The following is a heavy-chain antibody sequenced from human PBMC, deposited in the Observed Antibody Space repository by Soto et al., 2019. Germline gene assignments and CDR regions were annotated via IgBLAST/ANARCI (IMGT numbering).Heavy chain of an antibody. CDR2: INAGNGNT. D-gene: IGHD4-17*01. V-gene: IGHV1-3*01. J-gene: IGHJ6*03. CDR3: AREGDGDYIYYYYYMDV. CDR1: GYTFTSYA. Sequence: ASVKLSCEASGYTFTSYAMHWVRQAHGQRLEWMGWINAGNGNTKYSQKSQGRVTITRDTSASTAYMELSSLRSEDTAVYYCAREGDGDYIYYYYYMDVWGKGTTVTVSS.